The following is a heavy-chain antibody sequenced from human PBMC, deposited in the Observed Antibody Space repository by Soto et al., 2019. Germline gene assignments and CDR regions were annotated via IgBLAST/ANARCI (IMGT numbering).Heavy chain of an antibody. CDR2: ISYDGSNK. CDR3: ANDRGYRLTMIVVVHSNGMDV. J-gene: IGHJ6*02. CDR1: GFTFSSYG. Sequence: GGSLRLSCAASGFTFSSYGMHWVRQAPGKGLEWVAVISYDGSNKYYADSVKGRFTISRDNSKNTLYLQMNSLRAEDTAVYYCANDRGYRLTMIVVVHSNGMDVWRQGTTVTAP. V-gene: IGHV3-30*18. D-gene: IGHD3-22*01.